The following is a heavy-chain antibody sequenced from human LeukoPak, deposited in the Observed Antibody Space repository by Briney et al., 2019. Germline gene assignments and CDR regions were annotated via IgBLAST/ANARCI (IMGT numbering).Heavy chain of an antibody. Sequence: SETLSLTCTVSGGCISTYFWSWIRQSPGKGLEWIGYVHASGSTNYNPSLESRVTISIDTSKNQFSLTLSFVTAADTAVYYCARLLRWSEDGFDIWGQGTVVAISS. V-gene: IGHV4-4*09. CDR2: VHASGST. D-gene: IGHD2-15*01. J-gene: IGHJ3*02. CDR1: GGCISTYF. CDR3: ARLLRWSEDGFDI.